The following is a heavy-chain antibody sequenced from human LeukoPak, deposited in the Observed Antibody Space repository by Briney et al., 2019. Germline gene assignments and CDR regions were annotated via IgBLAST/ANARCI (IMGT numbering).Heavy chain of an antibody. J-gene: IGHJ6*03. CDR2: IYYSGST. CDR3: ARTTVTPGYYYYMDV. D-gene: IGHD4-11*01. Sequence: MTSETLSLTCTVSGGSISSYYWSWIRQPPGKGLEWIGYIYYSGSTNYNPSLKSRVTISVDTSKNQFSLKLSSVTAADTAVYYCARTTVTPGYYYYMDVWGKGTTVTVSS. CDR1: GGSISSYY. V-gene: IGHV4-59*01.